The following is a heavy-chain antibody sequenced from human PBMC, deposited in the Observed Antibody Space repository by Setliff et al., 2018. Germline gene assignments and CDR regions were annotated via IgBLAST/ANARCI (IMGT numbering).Heavy chain of an antibody. Sequence: GGSLRLSCRTSGFTFSSYTMNWVRQAPGKGLEWVSAITEDGGTTHYAGSVMGRFTIARDNSNSALYLQMHSLRVDDTALYYCAKSSGSSSSTNLEYLGPGTLVTVSS. D-gene: IGHD6-6*01. J-gene: IGHJ4*02. CDR2: ITEDGGTT. CDR3: AKSSGSSSSTNLEY. CDR1: GFTFSSYT. V-gene: IGHV3-23*01.